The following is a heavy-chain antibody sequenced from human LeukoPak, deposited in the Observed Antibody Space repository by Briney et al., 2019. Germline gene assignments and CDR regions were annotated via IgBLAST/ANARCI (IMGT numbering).Heavy chain of an antibody. CDR2: TYYRSKWYN. Sequence: SQTLSLTCAISGDSFSSNRAAWNWHRQSRSRGLEWLGRTYYRSKWYNDYAVAVKSRISINPDTFKNQFSLQLNSVTPEDTAVYYCTRGHLAYLSFDLWGRGTLVTVSS. CDR3: TRGHLAYLSFDL. CDR1: GDSFSSNRAA. J-gene: IGHJ2*01. V-gene: IGHV6-1*01.